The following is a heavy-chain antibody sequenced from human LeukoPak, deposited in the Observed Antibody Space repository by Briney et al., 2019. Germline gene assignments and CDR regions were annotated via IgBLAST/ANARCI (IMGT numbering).Heavy chain of an antibody. D-gene: IGHD3-3*01. Sequence: ASVKVSCKASGCTFTSYGISWVRQAPGQGLEWMGWISAYNGNTNYAQKLQGRVTMTTDTSTSTAYMELRSLRSDDTAVYYCAREGYYYDFWSGYYEFYYYYGMDVWGPGTTVTVSS. V-gene: IGHV1-18*01. CDR3: AREGYYYDFWSGYYEFYYYYGMDV. CDR1: GCTFTSYG. J-gene: IGHJ6*02. CDR2: ISAYNGNT.